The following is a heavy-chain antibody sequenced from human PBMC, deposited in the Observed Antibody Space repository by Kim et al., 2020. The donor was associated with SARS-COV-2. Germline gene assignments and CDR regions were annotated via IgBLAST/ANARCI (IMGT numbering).Heavy chain of an antibody. CDR3: AKDRRYSGFHYYYYYGMDV. Sequence: GGSLRLSCAASGFTFSSYGMHWVRQAPGKGLECVAVISYDGSNKYYADSVKGRFTISRDNSKNTLYLQMNSLRAEDTAVYYCAKDRRYSGFHYYYYYGMDVWGQGTTVTVSS. D-gene: IGHD1-26*01. J-gene: IGHJ6*02. V-gene: IGHV3-30*18. CDR1: GFTFSSYG. CDR2: ISYDGSNK.